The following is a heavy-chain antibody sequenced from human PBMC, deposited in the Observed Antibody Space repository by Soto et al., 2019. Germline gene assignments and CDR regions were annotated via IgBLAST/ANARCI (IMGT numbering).Heavy chain of an antibody. Sequence: QLRLQESGPGLVKPSETLSLICSVTGASTSSDYWSWIRQPAGKGLEWIGRIYITGNTNYNPSLWGPVTKSIDTSRNQVSLKLTSVTAADTAGYYRAKGVSYRNHGGTSNRLDPWGQGTLVTVS. CDR3: AKGVSYRNHGGTSNRLDP. CDR2: IYITGNT. CDR1: GASTSSDY. D-gene: IGHD4-4*01. V-gene: IGHV4-4*07. J-gene: IGHJ5*02.